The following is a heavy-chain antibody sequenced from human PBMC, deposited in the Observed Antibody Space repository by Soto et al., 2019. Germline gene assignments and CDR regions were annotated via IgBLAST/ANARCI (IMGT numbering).Heavy chain of an antibody. V-gene: IGHV4-34*01. D-gene: IGHD4-4*01. CDR2: IHQSGTT. J-gene: IGHJ4*02. CDR1: GGSLSGYY. Sequence: PSQPMSLTCDGGSLSGYYWGWIRQSQEVGLEWIGEIHQSGTTNYNPSLKSRVTISVDVSKNQFFLRLNSVTAADTAMYYCARGTRSTVMAMADFDYWAQGTLVTVSS. CDR3: ARGTRSTVMAMADFDY.